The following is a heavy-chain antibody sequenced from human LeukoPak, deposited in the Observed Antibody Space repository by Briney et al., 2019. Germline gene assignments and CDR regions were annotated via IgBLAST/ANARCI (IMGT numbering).Heavy chain of an antibody. CDR3: ARRTGSRSLYY. V-gene: IGHV1-69*02. D-gene: IGHD3-10*01. CDR2: IIPILGIA. CDR1: GGTFGSYT. J-gene: IGHJ4*02. Sequence: ASVKVSCKASGGTFGSYTISWVRQAPGQGLEWMGRIIPILGIANYAQKFQGRVTITADKSTSTAYMELSSLRSEDTAVYYCARRTGSRSLYYWGQGTLVTVSS.